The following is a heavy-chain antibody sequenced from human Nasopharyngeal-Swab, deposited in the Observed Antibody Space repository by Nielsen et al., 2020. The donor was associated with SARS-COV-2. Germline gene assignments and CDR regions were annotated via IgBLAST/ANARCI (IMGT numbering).Heavy chain of an antibody. CDR1: GFTVSSNY. J-gene: IGHJ6*03. Sequence: GESLKISCAASGFTVSSNYMSWVRQAPGKGLEWVSLIYSGGSTDYADSVKGRFTISRDNSKNTLYLQMNSLRAEDTAVYYCAREGSDSSGPGEYYYFYMDVWGKGTTVTVSS. CDR2: IYSGGST. D-gene: IGHD6-19*01. V-gene: IGHV3-66*01. CDR3: AREGSDSSGPGEYYYFYMDV.